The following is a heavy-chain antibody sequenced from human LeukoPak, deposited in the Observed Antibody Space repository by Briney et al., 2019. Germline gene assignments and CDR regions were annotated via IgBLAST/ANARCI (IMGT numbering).Heavy chain of an antibody. CDR2: IIPIFGTA. CDR3: ARLFQLTYYYDSSGYYYSD. Sequence: SVMVSCKASGYTFTSYGISWVRQAPGQGLEWMGGIIPIFGTANYAQKFQGRVTITADESTSTASMELSSLRSEDTAVYYCARLFQLTYYYDSSGYYYSDWGQGTLVTVSS. CDR1: GYTFTSYG. J-gene: IGHJ4*02. V-gene: IGHV1-69*13. D-gene: IGHD3-22*01.